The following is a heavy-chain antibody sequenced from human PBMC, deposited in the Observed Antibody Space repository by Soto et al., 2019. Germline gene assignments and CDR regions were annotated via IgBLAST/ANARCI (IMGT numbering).Heavy chain of an antibody. CDR1: GYTFTGYY. J-gene: IGHJ4*02. V-gene: IGHV1-2*04. CDR2: INPNSGGT. CDR3: ARGLNLLAGYYPALSY. D-gene: IGHD3-9*01. Sequence: QVQLVQSGAEVKKPGASVKVSCKASGYTFTGYYMHWVRQAPGQGLEWMGWINPNSGGTNYAQKVPGWVTMTRDTSISTAYMELSRLRSDDTAVYYCARGLNLLAGYYPALSYWGQGTLVTVSS.